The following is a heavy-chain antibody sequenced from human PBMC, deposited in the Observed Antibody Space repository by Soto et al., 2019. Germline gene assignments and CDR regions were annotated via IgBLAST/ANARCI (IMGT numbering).Heavy chain of an antibody. Sequence: PGESLKISCQASGYIFATYWIGWVRQEPGKGLEWMGLIYPGDSDTNYNPSFQGRVTISADMSINTAYLQWNSLKASDTAIYFCAKLSMVDSFDIWGQGTMVTVSS. V-gene: IGHV5-51*01. CDR1: GYIFATYW. CDR2: IYPGDSDT. J-gene: IGHJ3*02. CDR3: AKLSMVDSFDI. D-gene: IGHD2-8*01.